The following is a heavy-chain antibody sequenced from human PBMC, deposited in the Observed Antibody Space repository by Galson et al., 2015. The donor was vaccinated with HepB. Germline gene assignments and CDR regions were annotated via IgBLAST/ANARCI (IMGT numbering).Heavy chain of an antibody. Sequence: SLRLSCAASGFTFSDYYMSWIRQAPGKGLEWISYITSSGSYTNYADSVKGRFTISRDNAKNSLYLQMNSRRAEDTAVYFCASAPNYDLLSGYLDYWGQGTLVTVSS. CDR3: ASAPNYDLLSGYLDY. J-gene: IGHJ4*02. D-gene: IGHD3-9*01. CDR2: ITSSGSYT. V-gene: IGHV3-11*06. CDR1: GFTFSDYY.